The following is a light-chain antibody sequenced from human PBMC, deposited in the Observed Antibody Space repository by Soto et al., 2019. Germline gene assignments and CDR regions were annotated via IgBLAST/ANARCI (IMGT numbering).Light chain of an antibody. J-gene: IGKJ1*01. Sequence: EVEMTQSPATVSVSPGERVTLSCRASQRVSSNVAWYQQKPGQAPRVLIFGASTRATGTPARFSGSGSGTEFTLTISSLQPEDFAVYYCQQYFTSPWTFGQGTKVEI. CDR2: GAS. CDR3: QQYFTSPWT. CDR1: QRVSSN. V-gene: IGKV3-15*01.